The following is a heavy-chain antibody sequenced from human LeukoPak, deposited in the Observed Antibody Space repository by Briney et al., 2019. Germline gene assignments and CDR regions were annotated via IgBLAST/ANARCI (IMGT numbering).Heavy chain of an antibody. Sequence: ASVKVSCKASGYTFTSYDINWVRQATGQGLERMGWMNPNSGNTGYAQKFQGRVTMTRNTSISTAYMELSSLRSEDTAVYYCARGYYYDSSGSFPSGFDYWGQGTLVTVSS. CDR3: ARGYYYDSSGSFPSGFDY. CDR1: GYTFTSYD. J-gene: IGHJ4*02. V-gene: IGHV1-8*01. D-gene: IGHD3-22*01. CDR2: MNPNSGNT.